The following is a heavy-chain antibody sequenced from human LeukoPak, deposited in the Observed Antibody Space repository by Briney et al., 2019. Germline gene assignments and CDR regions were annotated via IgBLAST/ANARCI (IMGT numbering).Heavy chain of an antibody. J-gene: IGHJ4*02. CDR2: ISAYNGNT. CDR1: GYTFTSYG. D-gene: IGHD6-13*01. Sequence: GASVKVSCKASGYTFTSYGISWVRQAPGQGLEWMGWISAYNGNTNYAQKLQGRVTMTTDTSTSTAYMELWSLRSDDTAVYYCARDVWGQYSSSWAFDYWGQGTLVTVSS. CDR3: ARDVWGQYSSSWAFDY. V-gene: IGHV1-18*01.